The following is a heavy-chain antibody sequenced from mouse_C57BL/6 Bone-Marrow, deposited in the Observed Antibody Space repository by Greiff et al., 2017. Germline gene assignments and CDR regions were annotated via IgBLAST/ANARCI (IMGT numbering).Heavy chain of an antibody. V-gene: IGHV5-4*01. CDR1: GFTFSSYA. CDR3: ARDLRYGGYFDY. D-gene: IGHD1-1*01. J-gene: IGHJ2*01. Sequence: EVKLVESGGGLVKPGGSLKLSCAASGFTFSSYAMSWVRQTPEKRLEWVATISDGGSYTNYPDNVKGRFTISRDNAKNNLYMQMSQLKSEDTAMYYCARDLRYGGYFDYWGQGTTLTVSS. CDR2: ISDGGSYT.